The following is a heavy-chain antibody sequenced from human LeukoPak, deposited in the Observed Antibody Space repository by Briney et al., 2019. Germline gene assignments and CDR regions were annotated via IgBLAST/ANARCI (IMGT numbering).Heavy chain of an antibody. J-gene: IGHJ4*02. Sequence: SVKVSCKASGGTFSSYAISWVRQATGQGLGWMGGIIPIFGTANYAQKFQGRVTITADESTSTAYMELSSLRSEDTAVYYCARGSLVRGVITLLFDYWGQGTLVTVSS. CDR1: GGTFSSYA. CDR3: ARGSLVRGVITLLFDY. D-gene: IGHD3-10*01. V-gene: IGHV1-69*13. CDR2: IIPIFGTA.